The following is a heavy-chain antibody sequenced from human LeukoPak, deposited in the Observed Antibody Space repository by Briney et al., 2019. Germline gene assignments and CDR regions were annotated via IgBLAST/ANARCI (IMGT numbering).Heavy chain of an antibody. V-gene: IGHV4-61*02. J-gene: IGHJ5*02. CDR1: GGSISSGSYY. CDR3: ARAGLMYYYDSSGYYYQGWFDP. CDR2: IYTSGST. D-gene: IGHD3-22*01. Sequence: PSETLSLTCSVSGGSISSGSYYWSWIRQPAGMGLEWIGRIYTSGSTNYNPSLKSRVTISVDTSENQFSLKLSSVTAADTAAYYCARAGLMYYYDSSGYYYQGWFDPWGQGTLVTVSS.